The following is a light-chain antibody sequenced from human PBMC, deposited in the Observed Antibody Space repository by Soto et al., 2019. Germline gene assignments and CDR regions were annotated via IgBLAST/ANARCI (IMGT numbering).Light chain of an antibody. CDR3: QQRSNWPL. J-gene: IGKJ5*01. Sequence: EIVLTQSPATLSLSPGERATLSCSASQSVSSYLVWYQQKPGQAPRLLIYDASNRATGIPARFSGSGSGTDFTLTISSLEPEDFAVYYCQQRSNWPLFGQGTRLEIK. V-gene: IGKV3-11*01. CDR1: QSVSSY. CDR2: DAS.